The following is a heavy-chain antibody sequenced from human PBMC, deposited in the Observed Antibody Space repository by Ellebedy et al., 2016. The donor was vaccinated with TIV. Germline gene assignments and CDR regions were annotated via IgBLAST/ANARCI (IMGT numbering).Heavy chain of an antibody. CDR3: ARDRAYYFDY. CDR2: IYSGGST. Sequence: PGGSLRLSCAASGFTVSSNYMSWVRQAPGKGLEWVSVIYSGGSTYYADSVTGRFTIARDNSKNTLYLQMNSLIAEDTAVYYFARDRAYYFDYWGQGTLVTVSA. V-gene: IGHV3-66*01. CDR1: GFTVSSNY. J-gene: IGHJ4*02. D-gene: IGHD1-26*01.